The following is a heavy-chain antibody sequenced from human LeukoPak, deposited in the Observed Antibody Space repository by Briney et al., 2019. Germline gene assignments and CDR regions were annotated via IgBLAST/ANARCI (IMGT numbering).Heavy chain of an antibody. V-gene: IGHV4-39*07. CDR3: ARRGSAGGRCFDA. D-gene: IGHD6-13*01. CDR2: IYYSGST. J-gene: IGHJ4*02. CDR1: GGPISSSSYY. Sequence: SETLSLTCTVSGGPISSSSYYWGWIRQPPGKGLEWIGSIYYSGSTYYNPSLKSRVTISVDTSKNQFSLNLNSVTAADAAVYYCARRGSAGGRCFDAWGQGILVTVSS.